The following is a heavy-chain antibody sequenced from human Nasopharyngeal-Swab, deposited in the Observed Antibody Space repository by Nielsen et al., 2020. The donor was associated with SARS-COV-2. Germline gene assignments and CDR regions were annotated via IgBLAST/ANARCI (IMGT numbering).Heavy chain of an antibody. D-gene: IGHD6-13*01. CDR1: GFTFGSYS. Sequence: GEPLQISCAASGFTFGSYSMNWVRQAPGTGLEWVSAISDSSSFIYYADSVKGRFTISRDNAKNSLYLQMNSLRAEDTAVYYCARGGYSRPSWGQGTLVTVSS. J-gene: IGHJ4*02. CDR2: ISDSSSFI. CDR3: ARGGYSRPS. V-gene: IGHV3-21*01.